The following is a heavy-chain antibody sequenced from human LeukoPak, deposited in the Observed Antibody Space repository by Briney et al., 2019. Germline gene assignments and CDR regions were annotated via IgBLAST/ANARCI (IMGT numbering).Heavy chain of an antibody. CDR1: GFTFSSYA. D-gene: IGHD2-2*01. V-gene: IGHV3-23*01. CDR2: ISGSGGST. J-gene: IGHJ4*02. CDR3: AKWGDIVVVPAAYGGFDY. Sequence: PGGSLRLSCAASGFTFSSYAMSRVRQAPGKGLEWVSAISGSGGSTYYADSVKGRFTISRDNSKNTLYLQMNSLRAEDTAVYYCAKWGDIVVVPAAYGGFDYWGLGTLVTVSS.